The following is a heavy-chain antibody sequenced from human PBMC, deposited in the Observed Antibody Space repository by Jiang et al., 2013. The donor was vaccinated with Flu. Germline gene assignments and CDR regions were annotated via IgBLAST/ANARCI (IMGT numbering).Heavy chain of an antibody. CDR2: IYSGGST. CDR1: GFTVSSNY. D-gene: IGHD5-24*01. Sequence: EVQLVESGGGLIQPGGSLRLSCAASGFTVSSNYMSWVRQAPGKGLEWVSVIYSGGSTYYADSVKGRFTISRDNSKNTLYLQMNSLRAEDTAVYYCAREGQGVATTYFDYWGQGTLVTVSS. V-gene: IGHV3-53*01. CDR3: AREGQGVATTYFDY. J-gene: IGHJ4*02.